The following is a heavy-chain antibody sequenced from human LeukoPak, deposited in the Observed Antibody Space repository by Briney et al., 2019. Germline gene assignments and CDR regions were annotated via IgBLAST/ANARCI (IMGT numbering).Heavy chain of an antibody. CDR1: GGSISSGGYY. CDR2: IYNSGST. CDR3: ATSLSGTIDY. Sequence: SETLSLTCTVSGGSISSGGYYWSWIRQHPGKGLEWIGHIYNSGSTYYNPSLKSRVTISVDTSKNQLSLKVSSVTAADTAVYYCATSLSGTIDYWGQGALVTVSS. V-gene: IGHV4-31*03. J-gene: IGHJ4*02. D-gene: IGHD1-7*01.